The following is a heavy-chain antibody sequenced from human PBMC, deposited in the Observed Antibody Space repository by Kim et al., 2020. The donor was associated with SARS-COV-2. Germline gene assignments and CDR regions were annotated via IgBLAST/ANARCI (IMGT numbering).Heavy chain of an antibody. CDR2: INPSGGST. J-gene: IGHJ3*02. Sequence: ASVKVSCKASGYTFTSYYMHWVRQAPGQGLEWMGIINPSGGSTSYAQKFQGRVTMTRDTSTSTVYMELSSLRSEDTAVYYCARDPTPQGRWLQIDAFDIWGQGTMVTVSS. V-gene: IGHV1-46*01. CDR1: GYTFTSYY. D-gene: IGHD5-12*01. CDR3: ARDPTPQGRWLQIDAFDI.